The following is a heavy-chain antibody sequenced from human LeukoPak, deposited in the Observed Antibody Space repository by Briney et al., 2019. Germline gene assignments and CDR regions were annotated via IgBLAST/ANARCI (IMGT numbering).Heavy chain of an antibody. CDR2: INHSGST. J-gene: IGHJ4*02. CDR1: GGSFSSYY. Sequence: PSETLSLTCAVYGGSFSSYYWNWIRQPPGKGLEWMGEINHSGSTNYNPSLKSRVTISVHTSKNQFSLKLSSVTAADTAVYYCVRVVDITTSAGGYWGQGTLVTVSS. D-gene: IGHD3-22*01. CDR3: VRVVDITTSAGGY. V-gene: IGHV4-34*01.